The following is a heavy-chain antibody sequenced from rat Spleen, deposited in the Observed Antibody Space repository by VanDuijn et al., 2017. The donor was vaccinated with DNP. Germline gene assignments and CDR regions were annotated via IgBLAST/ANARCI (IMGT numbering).Heavy chain of an antibody. D-gene: IGHD1-12*03. Sequence: EVQLVESGGGPVQPGRSLKLSCVASGFIFSNYWMTWIRQAPKKGLEWVATIIYDGSRTYYRDSVKGRFTISRDDAKSTLYLQMNSLRSEDTATYYCARDDGYYPYFDYWGQGVMVTVSS. J-gene: IGHJ2*01. CDR3: ARDDGYYPYFDY. CDR2: IIYDGSRT. V-gene: IGHV5-31*01. CDR1: GFIFSNYW.